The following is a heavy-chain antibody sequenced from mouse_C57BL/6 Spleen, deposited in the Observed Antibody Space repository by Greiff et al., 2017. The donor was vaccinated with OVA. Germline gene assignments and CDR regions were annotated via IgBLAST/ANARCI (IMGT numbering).Heavy chain of an antibody. J-gene: IGHJ2*01. CDR3: ARGGLRPYFGY. D-gene: IGHD2-4*01. CDR2: IYPGDGDT. Sequence: VKLMESGAELVKPGASVKISCKASGYAFSSYWMNWVKQRPGKGLEWIGQIYPGDGDTNYNGKFKGKATLTADKSSSTAYMQLSSLTSEDSAVYFCARGGLRPYFGYWGQGTTLTVSS. V-gene: IGHV1-80*01. CDR1: GYAFSSYW.